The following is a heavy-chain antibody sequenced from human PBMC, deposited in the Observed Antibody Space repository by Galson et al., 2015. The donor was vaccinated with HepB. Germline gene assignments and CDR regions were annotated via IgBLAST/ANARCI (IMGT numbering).Heavy chain of an antibody. CDR1: GFIFRHYG. Sequence: SLRLSCAASGFIFRHYGIHWVRQAPGKGLEWVALISYDGSNKYYSDSVKGRFTISRDNSKNTLYLQMNSLRVEDAAMYYCAKEGSTFSYFYGLDVWGQGTTVTVSS. CDR2: ISYDGSNK. D-gene: IGHD2/OR15-2a*01. CDR3: AKEGSTFSYFYGLDV. J-gene: IGHJ6*02. V-gene: IGHV3-30*18.